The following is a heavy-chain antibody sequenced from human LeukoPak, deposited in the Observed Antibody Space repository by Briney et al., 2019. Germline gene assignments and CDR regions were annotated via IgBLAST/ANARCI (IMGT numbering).Heavy chain of an antibody. CDR1: GFTFSSYW. Sequence: GGSLRLSCAASGFTFSSYWMHWVRQAPGKGPVWVSRINSDGSSTSYADPVKGRFTISRDNAKNTLYLQMNSLRAEDTAVYYCAREGHDYEGAFDIWGQGTMVTVSS. D-gene: IGHD4-17*01. V-gene: IGHV3-74*01. CDR2: INSDGSST. J-gene: IGHJ3*02. CDR3: AREGHDYEGAFDI.